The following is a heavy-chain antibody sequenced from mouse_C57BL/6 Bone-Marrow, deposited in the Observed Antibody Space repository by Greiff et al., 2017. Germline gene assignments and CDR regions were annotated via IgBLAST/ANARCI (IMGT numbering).Heavy chain of an antibody. Sequence: QVQLQQPGAELVRPGSSLKLSCKASGYTFTSYWMHWVKQRPIQGLEWIGNIDPSDSETHYNQKFKDKATLTVDKSSSTAYMQLSSLTSEDSAVYYCARGYFAYYAMDYWGQGTSVTVSS. V-gene: IGHV1-52*01. CDR2: IDPSDSET. CDR1: GYTFTSYW. D-gene: IGHD2-3*01. CDR3: ARGYFAYYAMDY. J-gene: IGHJ4*01.